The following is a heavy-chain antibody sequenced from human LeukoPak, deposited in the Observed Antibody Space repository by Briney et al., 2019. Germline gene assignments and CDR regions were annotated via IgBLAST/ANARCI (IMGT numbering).Heavy chain of an antibody. Sequence: PGGSLRLSCAASGFTFSSYEMNWVRQAPGKGLEWVSYISSSGSTIYYADSVKGRFTISRDNAKTSLYLQMTSLRAEDTAVYYCARGTIFGVVISDFSFDLWGQGTLVTVSS. J-gene: IGHJ4*02. CDR3: ARGTIFGVVISDFSFDL. CDR2: ISSSGSTI. D-gene: IGHD3-3*01. V-gene: IGHV3-48*03. CDR1: GFTFSSYE.